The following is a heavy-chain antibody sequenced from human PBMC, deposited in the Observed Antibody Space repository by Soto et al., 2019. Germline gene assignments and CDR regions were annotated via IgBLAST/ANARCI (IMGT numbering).Heavy chain of an antibody. CDR3: ARGWFGPDV. Sequence: EGQLVESGGGLVQPGGSLRLSCAASGFTLSGRSMHWVRQAPGKGLVWVSGIDNAGTDSTYADSVKGRFTSSRDNAKNILYLQINSLTVEDPPVYYCARGWFGPDVWGKGTTVTVSS. D-gene: IGHD3-10*01. CDR1: GFTLSGRS. J-gene: IGHJ6*04. CDR2: IDNAGTDS. V-gene: IGHV3-74*01.